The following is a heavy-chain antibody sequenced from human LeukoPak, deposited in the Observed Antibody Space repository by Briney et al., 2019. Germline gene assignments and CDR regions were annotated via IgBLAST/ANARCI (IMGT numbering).Heavy chain of an antibody. D-gene: IGHD2-2*01. Sequence: GGSLRLSCAASGFTFSSYAMHWVRQAPGKGLEWVAVISYDGSNKYYADSVKGRFTISRDNSKNTLYLQMNSLRAEDTAVYYCARVGYCSSTSRYVGEYYFDYWGQGTLVTVSS. CDR1: GFTFSSYA. CDR3: ARVGYCSSTSRYVGEYYFDY. V-gene: IGHV3-30-3*01. CDR2: ISYDGSNK. J-gene: IGHJ4*02.